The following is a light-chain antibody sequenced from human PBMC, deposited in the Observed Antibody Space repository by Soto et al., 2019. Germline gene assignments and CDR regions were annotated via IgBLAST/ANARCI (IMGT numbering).Light chain of an antibody. V-gene: IGKV3-15*01. CDR2: GAS. J-gene: IGKJ2*01. Sequence: IVMTQSPATLSVSPGERATLSCRASQTISSNLAWSQQRPGQAPRLLIHGASTRATGVPARFSGSGSGTEFTLTISSLQSEDFAAYYCQQYHNWPPQYTFGQGTKLQIK. CDR3: QQYHNWPPQYT. CDR1: QTISSN.